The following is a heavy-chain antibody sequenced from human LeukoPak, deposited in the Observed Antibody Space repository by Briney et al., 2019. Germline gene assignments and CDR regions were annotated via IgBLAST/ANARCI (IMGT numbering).Heavy chain of an antibody. Sequence: PSGTLSPTCTVSGGSISSSSYYWGWIRQPPGKGLEWIGSIYYSGSTYYNPSLKSRVTISVDTSKNQFSLKLSSVTAADTAVYYCARDLSGWLDYWGQGTLVTVSS. CDR1: GGSISSSSYY. V-gene: IGHV4-39*07. CDR3: ARDLSGWLDY. J-gene: IGHJ4*02. CDR2: IYYSGST. D-gene: IGHD6-19*01.